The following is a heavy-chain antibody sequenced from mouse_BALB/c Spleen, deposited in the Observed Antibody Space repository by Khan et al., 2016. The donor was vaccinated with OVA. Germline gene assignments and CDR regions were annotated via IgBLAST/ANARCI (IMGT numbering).Heavy chain of an antibody. J-gene: IGHJ1*01. CDR1: GYNFTSYW. CDR2: IYPGSGSS. CDR3: ARSGYYGTRSGNV. Sequence: QVQLQQPGAELVKPGTSVNLSCKASGYNFTSYWINWVKMKPGQGLEWIGDIYPGSGSSYYNEMFKSKATLTVDTSSSTTYMQLSRLASEDSALYYCARSGYYGTRSGNVWGPGTTLTVSS. D-gene: IGHD1-1*01. V-gene: IGHV1-55*01.